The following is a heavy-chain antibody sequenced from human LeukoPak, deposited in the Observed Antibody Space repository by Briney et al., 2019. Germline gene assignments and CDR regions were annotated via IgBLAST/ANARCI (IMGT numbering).Heavy chain of an antibody. D-gene: IGHD5-24*01. V-gene: IGHV4-39*07. J-gene: IGHJ5*02. Sequence: SETLSLTCTVPGGSISSSSYYWGWIRQPPGKGLEWIGSIYYSGSTYYNPSLKSRVTISVDTSKNQFSLKLSSVTAADTAVYYCARNSEMATIFWFDPWGQGTLVTVSS. CDR2: IYYSGST. CDR1: GGSISSSSYY. CDR3: ARNSEMATIFWFDP.